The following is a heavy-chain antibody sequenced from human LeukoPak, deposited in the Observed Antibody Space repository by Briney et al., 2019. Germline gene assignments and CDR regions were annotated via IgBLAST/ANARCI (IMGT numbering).Heavy chain of an antibody. CDR3: ARVHCSSTSCYGYYYMDV. J-gene: IGHJ6*03. D-gene: IGHD2-2*01. CDR1: GYTFTSYG. V-gene: IGHV1-18*01. Sequence: ASVKVSCKASGYTFTSYGISWVRQAPGQGLEWMGWISAYNGNTNYAQKLQGRVTMTTDTSTSTAYMELRSLRSDDTAVYYCARVHCSSTSCYGYYYMDVWAKGPRSPSP. CDR2: ISAYNGNT.